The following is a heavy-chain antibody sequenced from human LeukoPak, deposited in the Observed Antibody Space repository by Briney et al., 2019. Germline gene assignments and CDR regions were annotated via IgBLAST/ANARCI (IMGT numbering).Heavy chain of an antibody. CDR3: TTEDQLYYYDSSGYYY. Sequence: PGGSLRLSCAASGFTVSSNYMSWVRQAPGKGLEWVGRIKSKTDGGTTDYAAPVKGRFTISRDDSKNTLYLQMNSLKTEDTAVYYCTTEDQLYYYDSSGYYYWGQGTLVTVSS. J-gene: IGHJ4*02. CDR1: GFTVSSNY. D-gene: IGHD3-22*01. V-gene: IGHV3-15*01. CDR2: IKSKTDGGTT.